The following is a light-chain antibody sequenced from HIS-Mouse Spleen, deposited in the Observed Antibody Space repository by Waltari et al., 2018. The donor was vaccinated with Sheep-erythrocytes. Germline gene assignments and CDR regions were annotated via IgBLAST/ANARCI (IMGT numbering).Light chain of an antibody. CDR1: HFAVKY. CDR2: QDS. CDR3: QAWDSSTAV. Sequence: SYELTQPPSVSVSPGQTASITCSGAHFAVKYACWYQQKPGQSPVMVIYQDSKRPSGIPERFSGSNSGNTATLTISGTQAMDEADYYCQAWDSSTAVFGGGTKLTVL. V-gene: IGLV3-1*01. J-gene: IGLJ2*01.